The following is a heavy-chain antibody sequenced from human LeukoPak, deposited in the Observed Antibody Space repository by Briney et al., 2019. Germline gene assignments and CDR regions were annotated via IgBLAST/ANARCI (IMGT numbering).Heavy chain of an antibody. D-gene: IGHD1-26*01. V-gene: IGHV1-18*01. CDR3: ARDGLGRASTPRY. CDR2: ISPENGNT. J-gene: IGHJ4*02. Sequence: ASVTVSCKASGYTFTDYALTWVRQAPGQGLEWVGWISPENGNTNYAQKFQSRVSMTTDTSTDTAYMELRSLNSDDTAVYYCARDGLGRASTPRYWGQGTLVTVSS. CDR1: GYTFTDYA.